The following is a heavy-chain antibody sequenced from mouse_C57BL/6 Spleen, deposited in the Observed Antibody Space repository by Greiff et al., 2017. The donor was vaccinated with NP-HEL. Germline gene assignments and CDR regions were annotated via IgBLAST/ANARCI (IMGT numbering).Heavy chain of an antibody. V-gene: IGHV6-3*01. J-gene: IGHJ2*01. CDR2: IRLKSDNYAT. Sequence: EVKLVESGGGLVQPGGSMKLSCVASGFTFSNYWMNWVRQSPEKGLEWVAQIRLKSDNYATHYADSVKGRFTISREESKSSVYLQMNNLGAEDTGSCYCTGGAFEDWGKGTTLTVSS. CDR1: GFTFSNYW. D-gene: IGHD3-1*01. CDR3: TGGAFED.